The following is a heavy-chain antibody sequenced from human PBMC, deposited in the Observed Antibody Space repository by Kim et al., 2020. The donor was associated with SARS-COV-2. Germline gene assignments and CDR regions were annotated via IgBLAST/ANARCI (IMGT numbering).Heavy chain of an antibody. J-gene: IGHJ6*02. CDR1: GGSFSGYY. V-gene: IGHV4-34*01. Sequence: SETLSLTCAVYGGSFSGYYWSWIRQPPGKGLEWIGEINHSGSTNYNPSLKSRVTISVDTSTNKFSLKLSSVTAADTAVYYCARGSGAPYYYYGMDVWGQGTTVTVSS. CDR2: INHSGST. CDR3: ARGSGAPYYYYGMDV.